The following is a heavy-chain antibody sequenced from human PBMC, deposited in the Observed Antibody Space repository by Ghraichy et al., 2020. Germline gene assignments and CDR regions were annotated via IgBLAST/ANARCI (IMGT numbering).Heavy chain of an antibody. CDR2: ISGSGNSI. J-gene: IGHJ4*02. CDR1: GFTFSDFY. V-gene: IGHV3-11*01. CDR3: ARDLGVAARGFYDY. D-gene: IGHD6-6*01. Sequence: LSLTCAASGFTFSDFYMSWIRQAPGKGLEWVSYISGSGNSIYYADSVKGRFTVSRDNARYSLYLQMDSLRAEDTAVYYCARDLGVAARGFYDYWDQGTQVTVSS.